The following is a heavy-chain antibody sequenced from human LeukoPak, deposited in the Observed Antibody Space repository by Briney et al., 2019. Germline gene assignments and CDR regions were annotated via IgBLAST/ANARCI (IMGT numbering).Heavy chain of an antibody. CDR3: ARDGGSHGAYPPR. CDR1: GGSISSSS. V-gene: IGHV3-48*02. Sequence: ETLSLTCAVSGGSISSSSWWSWVRQPPGKGLEWVSYISSGSSIMYYADSVKGRFSISRDNAKNSLFLRMDSLRDDDTAVYYCARDGGSHGAYPPRWGQGTVVTVS. CDR2: ISSGSSIM. J-gene: IGHJ4*02. D-gene: IGHD4-17*01.